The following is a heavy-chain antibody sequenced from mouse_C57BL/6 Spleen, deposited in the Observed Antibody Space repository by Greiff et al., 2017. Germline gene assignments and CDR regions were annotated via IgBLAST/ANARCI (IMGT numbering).Heavy chain of an antibody. CDR1: GYTFTSYW. CDR2: IHPNSGST. J-gene: IGHJ4*01. V-gene: IGHV1-64*01. Sequence: VQLQQPGAELVKPGASVKLSCKASGYTFTSYWMHWVKQRPGQGLEWIGMIHPNSGSTNYNEKFKSKATLTVDKSSSTAYMQLSSLTSEDSAVYYCAREEGPYGYDGHAMDYWGQGTSVTVSS. CDR3: AREEGPYGYDGHAMDY. D-gene: IGHD2-2*01.